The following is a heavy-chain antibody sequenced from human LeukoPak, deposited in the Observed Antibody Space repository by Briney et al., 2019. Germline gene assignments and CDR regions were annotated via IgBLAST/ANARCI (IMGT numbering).Heavy chain of an antibody. Sequence: SGGSLRLSCAASGFTFSSYAMSWVRQAPGKGLEWVSAISGSGGSTYYADSVKGRFTISRDNSKNTLYLQMNSLRAEDTAVYYCAPLMTTVTRGLFYDYWGQGTLVTVSS. D-gene: IGHD4-17*01. CDR3: APLMTTVTRGLFYDY. CDR1: GFTFSSYA. V-gene: IGHV3-23*01. CDR2: ISGSGGST. J-gene: IGHJ4*02.